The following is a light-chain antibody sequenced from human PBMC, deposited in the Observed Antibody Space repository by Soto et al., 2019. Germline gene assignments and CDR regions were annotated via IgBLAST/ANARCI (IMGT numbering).Light chain of an antibody. Sequence: QSALTQPASVSGSPGQSITISCTGTSSDVGGHNYVSWYQHHPGNAPKLMIYDVSKRPSGVSNRFSGSKSGNTASLTISGLQAEDEADYNCSSYTSSSTLEVFGGGTKLTVL. J-gene: IGLJ2*01. CDR2: DVS. CDR1: SSDVGGHNY. CDR3: SSYTSSSTLEV. V-gene: IGLV2-14*03.